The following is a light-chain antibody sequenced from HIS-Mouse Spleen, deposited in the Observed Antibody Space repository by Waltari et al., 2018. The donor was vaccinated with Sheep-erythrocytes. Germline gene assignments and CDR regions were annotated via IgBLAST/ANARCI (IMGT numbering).Light chain of an antibody. CDR3: QQLNSYPHT. Sequence: QSPSFLSASVGDRVTITCRASQGISSYLAWYQQKPGKAPKLLIYAASTLQSGVPSRFSGSGSGTEFTLTISSLQPEDFATYYCQQLNSYPHTFGQGTKLEIK. CDR1: QGISSY. J-gene: IGKJ2*01. CDR2: AAS. V-gene: IGKV1-9*01.